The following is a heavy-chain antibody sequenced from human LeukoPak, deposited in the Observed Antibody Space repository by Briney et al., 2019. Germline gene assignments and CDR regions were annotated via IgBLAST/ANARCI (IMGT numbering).Heavy chain of an antibody. V-gene: IGHV1-69*04. D-gene: IGHD3-10*01. Sequence: SVKVSCKASGGTFSSYAISWVRQAPGQGLEWMGRIIPILGIANYAQKFQGGVTITADKSTSTAYMELSSLRSEDTAVYYCARTDGGYYYGSGSYFSRLGAGKVPFDYWGQGTLVTVSS. CDR3: ARTDGGYYYGSGSYFSRLGAGKVPFDY. CDR1: GGTFSSYA. CDR2: IIPILGIA. J-gene: IGHJ4*02.